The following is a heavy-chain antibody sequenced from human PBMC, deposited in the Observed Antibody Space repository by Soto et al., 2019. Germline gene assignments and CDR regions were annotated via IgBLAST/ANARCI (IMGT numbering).Heavy chain of an antibody. CDR3: AKGSGSYYYYGMDV. V-gene: IGHV3-30*18. J-gene: IGHJ6*02. D-gene: IGHD1-26*01. CDR1: GFTFSGYG. CDR2: ISYDGSNK. Sequence: AVGSLRRSCEASGFTFSGYGMHWVRQAPGKGLEWVAVISYDGSNKYYADSVKGRFTISRDNSKNTLYLQMNSLRAEDTAVYYCAKGSGSYYYYGMDVWGQGTTVTVSS.